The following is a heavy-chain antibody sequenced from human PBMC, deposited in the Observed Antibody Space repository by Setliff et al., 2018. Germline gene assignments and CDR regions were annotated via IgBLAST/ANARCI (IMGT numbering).Heavy chain of an antibody. V-gene: IGHV4-34*01. CDR2: INHRGST. Sequence: SETLSLTCAVYGDSFSDYYWDWIRQPPGKGLEWIEEINHRGSTNYSTSLRSRVSISLYASTNQFALNLRSVTAADSAVYYCARDRTAYSYGLDVWGQGTTVTVS. CDR3: ARDRTAYSYGLDV. CDR1: GDSFSDYY. D-gene: IGHD5-18*01. J-gene: IGHJ6*02.